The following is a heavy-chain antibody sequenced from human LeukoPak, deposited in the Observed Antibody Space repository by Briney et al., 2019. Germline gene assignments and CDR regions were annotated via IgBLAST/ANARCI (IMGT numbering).Heavy chain of an antibody. J-gene: IGHJ5*01. CDR3: AKNDVVGVPAKWIDS. CDR1: GFTVSSNY. CDR2: IYSGGST. Sequence: PGGSLRLSCAASGFTVSSNYMSWVRQAPGKGLEWVSVIYSGGSTYYADSVKGRFTISRDNSKNTLYLQMNSLRAEDTAVYYCAKNDVVGVPAKWIDSWGQGTLVTVSS. V-gene: IGHV3-53*01. D-gene: IGHD2-2*01.